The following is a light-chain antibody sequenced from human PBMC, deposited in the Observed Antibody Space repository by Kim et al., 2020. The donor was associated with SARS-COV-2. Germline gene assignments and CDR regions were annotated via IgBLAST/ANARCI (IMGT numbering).Light chain of an antibody. V-gene: IGKV1-9*01. J-gene: IGKJ5*01. CDR1: QGIGTY. CDR2: AAS. Sequence: QLTQSPSSLSASVGDRVTITCRASQGIGTYLAWYQQKPGEAPKLLIYAASTLQSGVPSRFSGSGSATDFTLTITSLQPEDFATYYCQQLEYYPITFGQGTRLDIK. CDR3: QQLEYYPIT.